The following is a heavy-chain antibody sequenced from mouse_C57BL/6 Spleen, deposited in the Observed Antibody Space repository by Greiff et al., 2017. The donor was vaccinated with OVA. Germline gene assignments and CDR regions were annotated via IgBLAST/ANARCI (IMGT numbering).Heavy chain of an antibody. CDR3: ARTYVNFNYFDF. CDR2: IFPRSGNT. V-gene: IGHV1-81*01. CDR1: GYTFTSYG. J-gene: IGHJ2*01. Sequence: QVQLQQSGAELARPGASVKLSCKASGYTFTSYGITWVKQRTGQGLEWIGEIFPRSGNTYYNEQFKGKATLIADKSASTAFMQLRSLTSEDSAVYCCARTYVNFNYFDFWGQGTTLTVSS. D-gene: IGHD2-1*01.